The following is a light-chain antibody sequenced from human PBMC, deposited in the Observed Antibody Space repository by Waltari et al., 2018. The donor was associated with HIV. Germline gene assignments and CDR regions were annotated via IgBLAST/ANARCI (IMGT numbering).Light chain of an antibody. CDR2: EVT. V-gene: IGLV2-23*02. CDR1: SSNVGGDDL. J-gene: IGLJ1*01. CDR3: CSCPRSGIRYV. Sequence: QSALTQPASVSGSPGQSITIYCPGTSSNVGGDDLVSWYQQHPGEAPKLIIYEVTKRPSGVSNRFSGSKSGNTASLTISGLQAEDEADYYCCSCPRSGIRYVFGTGTKVTVL.